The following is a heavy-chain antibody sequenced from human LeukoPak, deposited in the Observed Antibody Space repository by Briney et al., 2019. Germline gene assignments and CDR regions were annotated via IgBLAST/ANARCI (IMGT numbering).Heavy chain of an antibody. D-gene: IGHD6-19*01. CDR1: GGSISSYY. V-gene: IGHV4-59*01. Sequence: SETLSLTCTVSGGSISSYYWSWIRQPPGKGLEWIGHIYYSGSTNYNPSLKSRVIISVDTSKNQFSLKLSSVTAADTAVYYCARVREFGYSSGLLDYWGQGTLVTVSS. J-gene: IGHJ4*02. CDR3: ARVREFGYSSGLLDY. CDR2: IYYSGST.